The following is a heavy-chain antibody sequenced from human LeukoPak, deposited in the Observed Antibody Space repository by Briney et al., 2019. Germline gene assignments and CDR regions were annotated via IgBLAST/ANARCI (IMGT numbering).Heavy chain of an antibody. D-gene: IGHD1-26*01. J-gene: IGHJ6*02. Sequence: SETLSLTCAVYGGSFSGYYWSWIRQPPGKGLEWIGEINHSGSTNYNPSLKSRVTISVDTSKNQFSLKLSSVTAADTAVYYCARWELPSSYYYGMDVWGQGATVTVSS. CDR1: GGSFSGYY. CDR3: ARWELPSSYYYGMDV. CDR2: INHSGST. V-gene: IGHV4-34*01.